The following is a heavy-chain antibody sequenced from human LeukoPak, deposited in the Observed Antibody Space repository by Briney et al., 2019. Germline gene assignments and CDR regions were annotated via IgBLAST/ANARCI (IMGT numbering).Heavy chain of an antibody. Sequence: SETLSLTCTVSGGSISSGGYYWSWIRQHPGKGLEWIGYIYYSGSTYYNPSLKSRVTISVDTSKNQFSLKLSSVTAADTAVYYCARDHRYYYDSSGYYGNWFDPWGQGTLVTVSS. CDR1: GGSISSGGYY. CDR2: IYYSGST. J-gene: IGHJ5*02. D-gene: IGHD3-22*01. CDR3: ARDHRYYYDSSGYYGNWFDP. V-gene: IGHV4-31*03.